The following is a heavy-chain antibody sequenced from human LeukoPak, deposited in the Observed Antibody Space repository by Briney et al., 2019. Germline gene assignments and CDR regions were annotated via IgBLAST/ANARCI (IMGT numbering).Heavy chain of an antibody. CDR3: AKESGYEFDY. J-gene: IGHJ4*02. CDR1: GFTFDDYA. Sequence: GGSLRLSCAASGFTFDDYAMHWVRQAPGKGLEWVSGISWNSGSKGYADSVKGRFTISRDNAKNSLYLQMNSLRAEDTALYYCAKESGYEFDYWGQGTLVTVSS. CDR2: ISWNSGSK. D-gene: IGHD5-12*01. V-gene: IGHV3-9*01.